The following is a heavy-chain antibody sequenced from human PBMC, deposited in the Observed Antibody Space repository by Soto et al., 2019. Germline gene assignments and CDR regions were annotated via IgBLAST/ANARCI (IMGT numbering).Heavy chain of an antibody. V-gene: IGHV4-30-2*01. Sequence: SETLSLTCTVSGASITFGGYSWSWIRQTPGKGLEWIGYINHLETTFYDPSFESRLTLSIDRAKNQFSLKLHSMSAADRAVYFCARGGGSDSFDYWGQGSLVTVSS. J-gene: IGHJ4*02. CDR2: INHLETT. CDR1: GASITFGGYS. CDR3: ARGGGSDSFDY. D-gene: IGHD1-26*01.